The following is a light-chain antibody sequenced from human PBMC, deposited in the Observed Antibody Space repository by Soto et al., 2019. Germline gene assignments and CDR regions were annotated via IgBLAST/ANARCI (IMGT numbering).Light chain of an antibody. CDR3: SSYTSSSTWV. Sequence: QSVLTQPASVSGSPGQSITISCTGTSSDVGGYNYVSWHQQDPGKAPKLMIYEVSNRPSGVSNRFSGSKSGNTASLTISGLQTEDEADYYCSSYTSSSTWVFGGGTKLTV. CDR1: SSDVGGYNY. CDR2: EVS. J-gene: IGLJ3*02. V-gene: IGLV2-14*01.